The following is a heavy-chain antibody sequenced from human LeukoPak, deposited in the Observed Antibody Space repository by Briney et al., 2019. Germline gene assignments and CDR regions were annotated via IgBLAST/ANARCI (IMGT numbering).Heavy chain of an antibody. J-gene: IGHJ5*02. CDR1: GFTFSSYG. D-gene: IGHD3-10*01. CDR2: ISGGGST. CDR3: AKDGEYYGSGTPFPHSFDP. Sequence: GGSLRLSCAASGFTFSSYGMSWVRQAPGKGLEWVSAISGGGSTYYADSVKGRFTISRDNSKNTLYLQMNSLRAEDTAVYYCAKDGEYYGSGTPFPHSFDPWGQGTLVSVSS. V-gene: IGHV3-23*01.